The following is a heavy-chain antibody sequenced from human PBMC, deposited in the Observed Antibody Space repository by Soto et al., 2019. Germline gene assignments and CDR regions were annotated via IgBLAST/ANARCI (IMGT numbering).Heavy chain of an antibody. J-gene: IGHJ6*03. CDR1: GFTFNDYT. V-gene: IGHV3-9*01. CDR2: ISWNGGTI. D-gene: IGHD2-15*01. Sequence: EVQLVESGGGLVQPGGSLRLSCAASGFTFNDYTMLWVRQAPGKGLEWVSGISWNGGTIGYADYVQGRFTISRDSATNSLYLEMSSLRAEDTALYYCAKGRRVRGTGLNYYMDVWGKGTTVTVSS. CDR3: AKGRRVRGTGLNYYMDV.